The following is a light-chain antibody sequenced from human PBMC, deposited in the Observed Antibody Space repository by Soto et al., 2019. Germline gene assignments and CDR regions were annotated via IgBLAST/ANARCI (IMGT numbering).Light chain of an antibody. CDR3: SSYTTSSTVV. V-gene: IGLV2-14*03. CDR1: SSDIGRYNY. J-gene: IGLJ2*01. CDR2: DVN. Sequence: QSALTQPASVSGSPGQSITISCTGTSSDIGRYNYVSWYQQHPGKAPKLMIYDVNNRPSGISNRFSGSKSANTASLTISGLQAEDEADYYCSSYTTSSTVVFGGGTKLTVL.